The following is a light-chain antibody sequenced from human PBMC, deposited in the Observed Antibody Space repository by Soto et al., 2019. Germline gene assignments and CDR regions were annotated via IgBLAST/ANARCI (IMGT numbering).Light chain of an antibody. V-gene: IGKV3-15*01. CDR3: QQYNNWPPNT. CDR1: HSVSSN. J-gene: IGKJ4*01. Sequence: EIVMTQSPATLSVSPGERATLSSRASHSVSSNLAWYQQKPGQAPRLLIYGASTRAPGIPARFSGSGSGTEFTLTISSLQSEDFAVYYCQQYNNWPPNTFGGGTKVEIK. CDR2: GAS.